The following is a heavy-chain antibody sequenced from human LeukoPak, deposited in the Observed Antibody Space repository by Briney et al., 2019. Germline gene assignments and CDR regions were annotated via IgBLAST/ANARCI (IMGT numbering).Heavy chain of an antibody. Sequence: GGSLRLSCTASGFTFNGYSMNWVRQAPGKGLEWISYITSSSSDTNYADSVKGRFTISRDNAKKSLYLQMNSLRAEDTAVYYCARDYDILTGYFRGGFDYWGQGTLVTVSS. J-gene: IGHJ4*02. CDR3: ARDYDILTGYFRGGFDY. CDR1: GFTFNGYS. V-gene: IGHV3-21*05. CDR2: ITSSSSDT. D-gene: IGHD3-9*01.